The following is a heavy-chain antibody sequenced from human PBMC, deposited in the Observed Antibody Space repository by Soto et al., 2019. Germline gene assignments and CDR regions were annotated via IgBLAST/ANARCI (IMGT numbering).Heavy chain of an antibody. V-gene: IGHV5-51*01. CDR2: TYPFDSDT. Sequence: GESLKISCEGSGYTFTYYWIGWVRQMPGKGLEWMGVTYPFDSDTRYSPSFQGRVTISAVQSTNTAYLELSRLQASDTAIYYSGRHYGGATPGIDYWGQGTLVTVSS. D-gene: IGHD1-26*01. J-gene: IGHJ4*01. CDR1: GYTFTYYW. CDR3: GRHYGGATPGIDY.